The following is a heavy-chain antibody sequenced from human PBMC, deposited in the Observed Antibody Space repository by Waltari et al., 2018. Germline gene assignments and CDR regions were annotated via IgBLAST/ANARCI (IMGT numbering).Heavy chain of an antibody. V-gene: IGHV4-61*02. CDR1: GGSLSSVSYY. Sequence: QVQLQESGPGLVKPSQTLSLTCPVSGGSLSSVSYYWSWIRQPAGKGLEGCWRVYTSGGTNSNPPHRSRVTRSVDTSKNQFSLKLSSVTAADTAVYYCARDKGWELLANWVDPWGQGTLVTVSS. CDR3: ARDKGWELLANWVDP. J-gene: IGHJ5*02. CDR2: VYTSGGT. D-gene: IGHD1-26*01.